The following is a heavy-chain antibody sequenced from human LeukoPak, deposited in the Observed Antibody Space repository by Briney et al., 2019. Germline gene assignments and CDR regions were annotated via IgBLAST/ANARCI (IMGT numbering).Heavy chain of an antibody. J-gene: IGHJ6*02. Sequence: GGSLTLSCTASGFTFGDYAMTWLRQAPGKGLEWVGFIRSKAYGGTTDFAASVKGRFIISRDDSKTIAYLQMNSLKTEDTAVYYCTAYDPSDYYGMDVWGQGTTVTVS. CDR1: GFTFGDYA. V-gene: IGHV3-49*03. CDR2: IRSKAYGGTT. CDR3: TAYDPSDYYGMDV. D-gene: IGHD5-12*01.